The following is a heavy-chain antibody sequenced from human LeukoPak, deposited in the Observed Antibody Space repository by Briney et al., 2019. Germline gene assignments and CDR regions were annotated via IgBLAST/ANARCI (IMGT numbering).Heavy chain of an antibody. CDR1: GGSISSSSYY. Sequence: NTSETLSLTCTVSGGSISSSSYYWGWIRQPPGKGLEWIGSIYYSGSTYYNPSLKSRVTISVDTSKNQFSLKLSSVTAADTAVYYWAREGLNMVRGVIPKEAWGWFDPWGQGTLVTVSS. CDR2: IYYSGST. J-gene: IGHJ5*02. V-gene: IGHV4-39*07. CDR3: AREGLNMVRGVIPKEAWGWFDP. D-gene: IGHD3-10*01.